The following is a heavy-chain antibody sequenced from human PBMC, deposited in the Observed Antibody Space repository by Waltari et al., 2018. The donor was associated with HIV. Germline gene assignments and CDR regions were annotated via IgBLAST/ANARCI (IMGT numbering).Heavy chain of an antibody. J-gene: IGHJ4*01. V-gene: IGHV3-21*01. CDR3: ARGLTIFGDVIPYYFDH. CDR1: GFAFGKYT. CDR2: ISSTSGYI. D-gene: IGHD3-3*01. Sequence: VQLVESGGGLVKPGESLSLSCAGSGFAFGKYTLSWVRQAPGKGLEWISTISSTSGYIEYADSVKGRFTVSRDNAKKSLSLQMNSLRAEDAAVYYCARGLTIFGDVIPYYFDHWGQGSLVTVSS.